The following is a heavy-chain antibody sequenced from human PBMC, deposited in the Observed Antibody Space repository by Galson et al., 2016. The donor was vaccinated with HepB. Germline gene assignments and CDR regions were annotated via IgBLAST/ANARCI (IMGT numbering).Heavy chain of an antibody. CDR2: IYNSGRT. CDR1: GGSISSYY. J-gene: IGHJ4*02. V-gene: IGHV4-59*01. CDR3: AHLMYSDTWYLYFFDY. D-gene: IGHD6-13*01. Sequence: SETLSLTCTVAGGSISSYYWSWIRQPPGKGLEWIGYIYNSGRTNYKPSLKSRLTITKDTSKNKVVLTMTNMDPVDTATYYCAHLMYSDTWYLYFFDYWGQGTLVTVSS.